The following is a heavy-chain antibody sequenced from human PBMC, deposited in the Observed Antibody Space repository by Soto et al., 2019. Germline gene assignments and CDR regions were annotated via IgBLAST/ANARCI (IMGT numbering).Heavy chain of an antibody. D-gene: IGHD3-22*01. Sequence: QVQLQESGPGLVRPSETLSLTCTVSGGSVSSGRNFWSWIRQPPGKGLEWIGLISNSGNANYNHPLKSGVTMSVDTSKNQFSLRLSSVTAADTAVYFCARDPYYYDSSGYRNGFDVWGQGTMVTVSS. CDR2: ISNSGNA. CDR1: GGSVSSGRNF. J-gene: IGHJ3*01. CDR3: ARDPYYYDSSGYRNGFDV. V-gene: IGHV4-61*01.